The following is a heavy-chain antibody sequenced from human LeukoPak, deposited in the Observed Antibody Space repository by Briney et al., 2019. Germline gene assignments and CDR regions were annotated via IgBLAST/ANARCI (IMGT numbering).Heavy chain of an antibody. CDR2: INHSGST. D-gene: IGHD3-3*01. Sequence: PSETLSLTRTVSGGSISSYYWSWIRQPPGKGLEWIGEINHSGSTNYNPSLKSRVTISVDTSKNQFSLKLSSVTAADTAVYYCARGGPFRITIFGVVRTRTFDYWGQGTLVTVSS. J-gene: IGHJ4*02. V-gene: IGHV4-34*01. CDR3: ARGGPFRITIFGVVRTRTFDY. CDR1: GGSISSYY.